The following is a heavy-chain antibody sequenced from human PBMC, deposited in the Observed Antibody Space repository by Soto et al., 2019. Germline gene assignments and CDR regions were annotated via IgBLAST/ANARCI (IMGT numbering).Heavy chain of an antibody. Sequence: QVHLVQSGAEVKKPGASVKVSCKGSGYGFTTYGITWVRQAPGQGLEWMAWISADNGNTNYAQKLQGRVTVTRDTSTSTAYMELRSVRSDHTAVYYCARGRYGDYWGQAALVTVSS. D-gene: IGHD1-1*01. CDR3: ARGRYGDY. CDR1: GYGFTTYG. V-gene: IGHV1-18*01. J-gene: IGHJ4*02. CDR2: ISADNGNT.